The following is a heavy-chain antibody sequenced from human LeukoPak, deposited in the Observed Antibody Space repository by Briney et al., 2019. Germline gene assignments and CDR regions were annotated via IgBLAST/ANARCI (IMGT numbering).Heavy chain of an antibody. CDR2: IYYTGST. Sequence: SETLSLTRTVSGGSISSSYWSWIRQPPGKGLEWIGYIYYTGSTNYNPSPKSRVTISVDTSKNQFSLNLSSVTAADTAVYYCARHFPYSPPGNWGQGTLVTVFS. D-gene: IGHD6-13*01. CDR3: ARHFPYSPPGN. J-gene: IGHJ4*02. V-gene: IGHV4-59*08. CDR1: GGSISSSY.